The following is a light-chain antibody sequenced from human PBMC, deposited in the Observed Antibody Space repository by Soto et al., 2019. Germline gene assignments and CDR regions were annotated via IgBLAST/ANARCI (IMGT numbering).Light chain of an antibody. V-gene: IGLV2-14*01. Sequence: QSVLTQPASVSGSPGQSITISCTGTSSDVGGYNYVSWYQQHPGKAPKLMIYDVSNRPSGVSNRFSGSKSGNTASLTISGPRAEDGAVYYCSSYTSSSTGVFGTGTKLTAL. CDR1: SSDVGGYNY. J-gene: IGLJ1*01. CDR3: SSYTSSSTGV. CDR2: DVS.